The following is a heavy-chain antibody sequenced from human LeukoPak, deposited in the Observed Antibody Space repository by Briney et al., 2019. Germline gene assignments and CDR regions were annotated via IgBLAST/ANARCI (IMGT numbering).Heavy chain of an antibody. V-gene: IGHV1-69*04. D-gene: IGHD3-3*01. CDR1: GDTFTSNA. CDR3: AKGKGFVGHFDF. CDR2: IIPILRTA. J-gene: IGHJ4*02. Sequence: GASVTVSCTASGDTFTSNAVSWVRQAPGQGLEWMGRIIPILRTAEYAQKFQGRLTITADRSTSTAYMELSSLRSDDTAVYYCAKGKGFVGHFDFWGQGTLVTVSS.